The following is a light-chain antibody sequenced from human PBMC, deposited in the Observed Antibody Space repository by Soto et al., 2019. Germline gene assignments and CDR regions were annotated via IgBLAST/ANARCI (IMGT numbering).Light chain of an antibody. CDR3: QQYNSHSGT. J-gene: IGKJ1*01. CDR1: QSISSW. Sequence: DIQMTQSPSTLSASVGDRVTITCRASQSISSWLAWYQQKPGKAPKLLIYDASSLESGVPSRFSGSGSGTEFTLTISSLQPDDFATYYCQQYNSHSGTLGQGTKVDIK. V-gene: IGKV1-5*01. CDR2: DAS.